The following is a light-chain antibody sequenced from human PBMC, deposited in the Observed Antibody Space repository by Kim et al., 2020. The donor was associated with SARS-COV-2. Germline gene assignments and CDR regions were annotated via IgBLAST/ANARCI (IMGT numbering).Light chain of an antibody. Sequence: GQSVTISCTGTSSDIGGYNFVAWYQQHPGKAPKVKIYEVNKRPSGVPDRFSGSKSGNTASLTVSGLQAEDEADYYCSSYAGRQNLVFGGGTQLTVL. CDR3: SSYAGRQNLV. V-gene: IGLV2-8*01. CDR1: SSDIGGYNF. CDR2: EVN. J-gene: IGLJ2*01.